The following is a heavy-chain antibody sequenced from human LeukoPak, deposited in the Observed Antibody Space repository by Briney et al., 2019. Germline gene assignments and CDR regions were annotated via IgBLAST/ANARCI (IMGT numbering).Heavy chain of an antibody. CDR1: GYTFTSYG. J-gene: IGHJ4*02. V-gene: IGHV1-18*01. Sequence: ASVKVSCKASGYTFTSYGISWVRQAPGQGLEWMGWISAYNGNTNYAQKLQGRVTMSTDTSTSTAYMELRSLRSDDTAVYYCARGTACCGGDCYFDYWGQGTLVTVSS. CDR3: ARGTACCGGDCYFDY. CDR2: ISAYNGNT. D-gene: IGHD2-21*01.